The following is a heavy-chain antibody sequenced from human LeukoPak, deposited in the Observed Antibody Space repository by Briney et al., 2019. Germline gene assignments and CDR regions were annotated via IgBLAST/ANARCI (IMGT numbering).Heavy chain of an antibody. V-gene: IGHV4-39*07. CDR1: GGSISNSYYY. CDR2: IYHSGST. D-gene: IGHD2-15*01. J-gene: IGHJ5*02. CDR3: ARFSVVAALNWFDP. Sequence: SETLSLTCIVSGGSISNSYYYWGWIRQPPGKGLEWIGSIYHSGSTYYNTSLKSRVTISVDTSKNQFSLKLSSVTAADTAVYYCARFSVVAALNWFDPWGQGTLVTVAS.